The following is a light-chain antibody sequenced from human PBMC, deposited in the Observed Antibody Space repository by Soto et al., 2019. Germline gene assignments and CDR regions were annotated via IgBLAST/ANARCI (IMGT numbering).Light chain of an antibody. Sequence: DIQMTQSPSTLSGSVGYGFTITCRASKTISSWLAWYQQKPGKAPKLLIYNASTLKSGVPSRFSGSGSGTEFTLTISSLQPDDFATYYCQHYNSYSEAFGQGTKVELK. CDR1: KTISSW. V-gene: IGKV1-5*03. CDR2: NAS. CDR3: QHYNSYSEA. J-gene: IGKJ1*01.